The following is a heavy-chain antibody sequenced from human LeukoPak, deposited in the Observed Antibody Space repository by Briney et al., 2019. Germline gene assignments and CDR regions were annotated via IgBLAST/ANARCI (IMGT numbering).Heavy chain of an antibody. CDR3: ARVSAILFMDV. CDR1: GYTFTSYD. D-gene: IGHD2-2*02. Sequence: ASVKVSCRASGYTFTSYDINWVRQATGEGLEWMGWMNPNSGNTGYAQKFQGRVTMTRNTSISTAYVELSSLRSEDTAVYYCARVSAILFMDVWGQGTTVTVSS. V-gene: IGHV1-8*01. CDR2: MNPNSGNT. J-gene: IGHJ6*02.